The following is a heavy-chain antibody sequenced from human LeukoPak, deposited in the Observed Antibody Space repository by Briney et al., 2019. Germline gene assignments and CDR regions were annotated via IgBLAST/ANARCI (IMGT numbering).Heavy chain of an antibody. CDR1: GGSFSGYY. CDR2: INHSGST. V-gene: IGHV4-34*01. J-gene: IGHJ6*03. CDR3: ARGLPRYYYYYYMDV. Sequence: PSETLSLTCAVYGGSFSGYYWSGIRQPPGKGLEWIGEINHSGSTNYSPSLKSRVTISVDTSKNQFSLKLSSVTAADTAVYYCARGLPRYYYYYYMDVWGKGTTVTVSS.